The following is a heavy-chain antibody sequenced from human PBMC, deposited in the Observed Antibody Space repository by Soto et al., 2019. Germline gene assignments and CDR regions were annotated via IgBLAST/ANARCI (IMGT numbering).Heavy chain of an antibody. CDR1: GFTFSNAW. CDR2: IKSKTDGGTT. Sequence: GGSLSLSCAASGFTFSNAWMNWVRQAPGKGLEWVGRIKSKTDGGTTDYAAPVKGRFTISRDDSKDTLYLQMNSLKTEDTAVYYCTTDRCPSTSCSDYWGPGTLVTVSS. CDR3: TTDRCPSTSCSDY. D-gene: IGHD2-2*01. V-gene: IGHV3-15*07. J-gene: IGHJ4*02.